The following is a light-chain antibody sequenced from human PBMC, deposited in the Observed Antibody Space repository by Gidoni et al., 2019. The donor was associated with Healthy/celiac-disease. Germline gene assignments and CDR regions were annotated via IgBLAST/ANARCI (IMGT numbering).Light chain of an antibody. CDR3: QQYGSSSWT. CDR1: QSVSSSY. J-gene: IGKJ1*01. V-gene: IGKV3-20*01. Sequence: ELVLTPSPGTLSLSPGESATLACRASQSVSSSYLAWYQQKPGQAPRLLIYGASSRATGIPDRFSGSGSGTDFTLTISRLEPEDFAVYYCQQYGSSSWTFGQGTKVEIK. CDR2: GAS.